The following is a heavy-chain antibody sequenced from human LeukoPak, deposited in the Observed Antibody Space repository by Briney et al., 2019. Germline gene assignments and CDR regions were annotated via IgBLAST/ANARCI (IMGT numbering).Heavy chain of an antibody. Sequence: GASVKVSCKASGYTFTSYAMHWVRQAPGRRLEWMGWINAGNGNTKYSQKFQGRVTITRDTSASTAYMELSSLRSEDTAVYYCARDPFEDYGDYWGQGTLVTVSS. V-gene: IGHV1-3*01. D-gene: IGHD3-9*01. J-gene: IGHJ4*02. CDR1: GYTFTSYA. CDR2: INAGNGNT. CDR3: ARDPFEDYGDY.